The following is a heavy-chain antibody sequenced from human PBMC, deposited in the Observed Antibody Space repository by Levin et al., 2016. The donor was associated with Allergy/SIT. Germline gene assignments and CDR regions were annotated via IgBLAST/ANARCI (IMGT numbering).Heavy chain of an antibody. V-gene: IGHV4-39*01. CDR1: GGSISSGNYF. CDR3: ARYSGTYSAFDL. J-gene: IGHJ3*01. D-gene: IGHD1-26*01. CDR2: IFHTGTT. Sequence: SETLSLTCTVSGGSISSGNYFWGWVRQPPGKPLEWIGTIFHTGTTDDNPSLKSRVSISVDTSKNQFSLRLRSVTASDTALYSCARYSGTYSAFDLWSQGTMVTVSS.